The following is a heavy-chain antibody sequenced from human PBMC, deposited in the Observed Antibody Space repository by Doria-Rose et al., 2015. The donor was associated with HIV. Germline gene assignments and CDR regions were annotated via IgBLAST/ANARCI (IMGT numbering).Heavy chain of an antibody. Sequence: QVQLVQSGPVLVKPTETLTLTCTASGVSLSSPGMGVSWIRQPPGKALEWLANIFADDDRSYKTSLKSRLTISRGTSKSQVVLTMTDMDPVNTATYYCARIKSSRWYHKYYFDFWGQGTLVIVS. V-gene: IGHV2-26*01. CDR2: IFADDDR. CDR3: ARIKSSRWYHKYYFDF. D-gene: IGHD6-13*01. CDR1: GVSLSSPGMG. J-gene: IGHJ4*02.